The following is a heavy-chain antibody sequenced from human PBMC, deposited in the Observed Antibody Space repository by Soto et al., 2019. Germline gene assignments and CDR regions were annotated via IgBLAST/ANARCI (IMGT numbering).Heavy chain of an antibody. CDR3: ATSPIRGVTKLPVDY. V-gene: IGHV1-24*01. CDR2: FDPEDGET. Sequence: ASVKVSCKVSGYTLTELSMHWVRQAPGKGLEWMGGFDPEDGETIYAQKFQGRVTMTEDTSTDTAYMELSSLRSEDTAVYYCATSPIRGVTKLPVDYWGQGTLVTVSS. D-gene: IGHD4-17*01. CDR1: GYTLTELS. J-gene: IGHJ4*02.